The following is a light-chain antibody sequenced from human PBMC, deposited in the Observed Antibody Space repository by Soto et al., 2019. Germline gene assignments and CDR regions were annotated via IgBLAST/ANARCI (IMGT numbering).Light chain of an antibody. V-gene: IGKV1-39*01. Sequence: DIQMTQSPSTLSAGVGDRVTITCRASQRISTYLNWYQQKPGKAPTLLIYAASSLQSGVPSRFSGGGSGTDFTLTINTLQPEDFATYFCQQCYSSTRTFGQGSKVEI. CDR2: AAS. J-gene: IGKJ1*01. CDR3: QQCYSSTRT. CDR1: QRISTY.